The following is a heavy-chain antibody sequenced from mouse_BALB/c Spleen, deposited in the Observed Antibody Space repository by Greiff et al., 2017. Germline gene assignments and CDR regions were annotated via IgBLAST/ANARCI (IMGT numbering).Heavy chain of an antibody. V-gene: IGHV5-9-1*01. D-gene: IGHD2-14*01. CDR1: GFTFSSYA. CDR2: ISSGGSYT. J-gene: IGHJ4*01. CDR3: ASHRYDGYYAMDY. Sequence: EVMLVESGGGLVKPGGSLKLSCAASGFTFSSYAMSWVRQTPEKRLEWVATISSGGSYTYYPDSVKGRFTISRDNAKNTLYLQMSRLRSEDTAMYYCASHRYDGYYAMDYWGQGTSVTVSS.